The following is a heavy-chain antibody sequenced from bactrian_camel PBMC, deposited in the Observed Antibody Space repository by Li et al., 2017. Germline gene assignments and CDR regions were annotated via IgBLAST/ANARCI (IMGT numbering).Heavy chain of an antibody. CDR1: GYRYSSANC. J-gene: IGHJ6*01. Sequence: HVQLVESGGGSVQSGGSLRLSCAASGYRYSSANCMGWFRQAPGREREAVASIYTGDGITDYDDSVKGRFTISRALSLQMNNLKPEDTGIYYCAARLCATPEQAQSAVRNWANFRYWGQGTQVTVS. CDR2: IYTGDGIT. D-gene: IGHD3*01. CDR3: AARLCATPEQAQSAVRNWANFRY. V-gene: IGHV3S1*01.